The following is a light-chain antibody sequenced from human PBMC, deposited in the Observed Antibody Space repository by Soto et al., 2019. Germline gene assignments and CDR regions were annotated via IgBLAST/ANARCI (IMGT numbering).Light chain of an antibody. Sequence: QSALTQPASVSGSPGQSITISCTGTSSDVGGYNYVSWYQQHPGKAPKLMIYDVSYRASGVSNRFSGSKSGNTASLTISRLQAEDEADYYCSSYTSSCTYVFGTVTKVTVL. CDR1: SSDVGGYNY. CDR3: SSYTSSCTYV. J-gene: IGLJ1*01. CDR2: DVS. V-gene: IGLV2-14*03.